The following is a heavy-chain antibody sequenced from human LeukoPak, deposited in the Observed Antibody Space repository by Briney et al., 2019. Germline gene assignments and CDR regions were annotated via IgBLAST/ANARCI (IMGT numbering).Heavy chain of an antibody. CDR3: AKVSLYGASRRHYYGMDV. Sequence: AGGSLRLSCAASGFTFSSYAMHWVRQAPGKGLEWVAVISYDGSNKYYADSVKGRFTISRDNSKNTLYLQMNSLRAEDTAVYYCAKVSLYGASRRHYYGMDVWGQGTTVTVSS. J-gene: IGHJ6*02. D-gene: IGHD2-8*01. V-gene: IGHV3-30*04. CDR2: ISYDGSNK. CDR1: GFTFSSYA.